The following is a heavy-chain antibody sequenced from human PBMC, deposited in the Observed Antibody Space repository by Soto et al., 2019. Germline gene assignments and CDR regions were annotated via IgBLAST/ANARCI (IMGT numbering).Heavy chain of an antibody. CDR3: ARDGGSLWGGYYFDY. V-gene: IGHV3-23*01. CDR1: GFTFSSFA. CDR2: ISGSGGTI. J-gene: IGHJ4*02. D-gene: IGHD3-10*01. Sequence: GRSLRLSCAASGFTFSSFAMSWVRQAPGKGLEWVSGISGSGGTIYYADSVKGRFTISRDNSRNTLYLQMNSLRAEDTAVYYCARDGGSLWGGYYFDYWGQGTLVTVSS.